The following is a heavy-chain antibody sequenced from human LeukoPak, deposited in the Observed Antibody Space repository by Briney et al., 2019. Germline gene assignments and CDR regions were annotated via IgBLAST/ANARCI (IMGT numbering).Heavy chain of an antibody. V-gene: IGHV3-48*04. CDR2: ISCSTDIT. D-gene: IGHD1-26*01. Sequence: GGSLRLSCAASGFTFDDYGMNWVRQAPGKGLEWVSYISCSTDITHYADSVKGRFTISRDSAKTSLFLQMNSLRVEDTAVYYCARESRERVGAKASYGMDVWGQGTTVTVSS. CDR3: ARESRERVGAKASYGMDV. J-gene: IGHJ6*02. CDR1: GFTFDDYG.